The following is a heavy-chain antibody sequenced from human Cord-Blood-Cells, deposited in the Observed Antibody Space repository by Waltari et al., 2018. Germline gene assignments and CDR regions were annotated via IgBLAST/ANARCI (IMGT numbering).Heavy chain of an antibody. CDR2: IILNFGTA. CDR1: GGTFRSYA. J-gene: IGHJ4*02. V-gene: IGHV1-69*06. Sequence: QVQLVQSGAEVKKPGSSVKVSCKASGGTFRSYAISWVRQAPGQGPQWVGGIILNFGTANYAPKFQGRVTITADKSTSTAYVELSSLRSEDTAVYYCARDTAPPHKSIAAAGTPYFDYWGQGTLVTVSS. D-gene: IGHD6-13*01. CDR3: ARDTAPPHKSIAAAGTPYFDY.